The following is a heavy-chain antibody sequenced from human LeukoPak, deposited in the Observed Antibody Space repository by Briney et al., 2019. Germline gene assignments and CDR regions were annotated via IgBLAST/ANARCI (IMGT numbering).Heavy chain of an antibody. CDR2: VVGNGGTT. Sequence: GGSLRLSCAASGFTFTTYTIHWIRQAPGKGLEYVSAVVGNGGTTYYADSVKGRFTISRDNSKNTVYLQMDSLRAEDTAVYYCARERAYYYFDYWGQGAQVTVSS. CDR3: ARERAYYYFDY. J-gene: IGHJ4*02. V-gene: IGHV3-64*02. D-gene: IGHD2-21*01. CDR1: GFTFTTYT.